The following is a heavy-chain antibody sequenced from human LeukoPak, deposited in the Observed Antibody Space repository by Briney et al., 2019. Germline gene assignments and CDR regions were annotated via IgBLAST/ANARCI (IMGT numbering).Heavy chain of an antibody. CDR2: ISSSSSYI. J-gene: IGHJ4*02. CDR1: GFTFSSYS. V-gene: IGHV3-21*01. D-gene: IGHD3-10*01. CDR3: ARGHYYGSGPSGRDY. Sequence: GRSLRLSCAASGFTFSSYSMNWVRQAPGKGLEWVSSISSSSSYIYYADSVKGRFTISRDNSKNTLYLQMNSLRAEDTAVYYCARGHYYGSGPSGRDYWGQGTLVTVSS.